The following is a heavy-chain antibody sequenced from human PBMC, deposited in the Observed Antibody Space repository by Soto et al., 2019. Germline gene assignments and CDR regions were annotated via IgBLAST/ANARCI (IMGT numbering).Heavy chain of an antibody. J-gene: IGHJ3*02. CDR1: GFTFSSYW. V-gene: IGHV3-7*04. Sequence: EVQLVESGGGLVQPGGSLRLSCAASGFTFSSYWMDWVRQAPGKGLEWVANIKKDGSEQYYVDSVKGRFTISRDNAKNALYLQMNGLRVEGTVVYYCARDLGYCSSTTCYDLLDMRGQGTMVTVSS. CDR3: ARDLGYCSSTTCYDLLDM. CDR2: IKKDGSEQ. D-gene: IGHD2-2*01.